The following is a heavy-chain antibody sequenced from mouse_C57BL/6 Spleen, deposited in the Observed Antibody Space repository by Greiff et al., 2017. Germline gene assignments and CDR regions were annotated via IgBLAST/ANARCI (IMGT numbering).Heavy chain of an antibody. J-gene: IGHJ2*01. D-gene: IGHD1-1*02. Sequence: VQLKQSGPVLVKPGASVKMSCKASGYTFTDYYMNWVKQSHGKSLEWIGVINPYNGGTSYNQKFKGKATLTVDKSSSTAYMELNSLTSEDSAVYYCARSHYGFDYWGQGTTLTVSS. CDR3: ARSHYGFDY. V-gene: IGHV1-19*01. CDR2: INPYNGGT. CDR1: GYTFTDYY.